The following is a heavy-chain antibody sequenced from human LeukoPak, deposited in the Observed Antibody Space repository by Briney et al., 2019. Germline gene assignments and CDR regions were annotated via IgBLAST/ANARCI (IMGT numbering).Heavy chain of an antibody. CDR1: GFTVSSNY. V-gene: IGHV3-66*01. CDR2: IYSGGST. Sequence: GGSLRLSCAASGFTVSSNYMSWVRQAPGKGLEWVSVIYSGGSTYYADSVKGRFTISRDNSKNTLYLQMNSLRAEDTAVYYCAKVEYSSNIPQHWGQGTLVTVSS. D-gene: IGHD6-6*01. J-gene: IGHJ1*01. CDR3: AKVEYSSNIPQH.